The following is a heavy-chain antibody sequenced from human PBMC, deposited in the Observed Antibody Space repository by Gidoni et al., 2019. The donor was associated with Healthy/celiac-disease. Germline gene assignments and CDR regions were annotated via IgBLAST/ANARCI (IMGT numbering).Heavy chain of an antibody. CDR1: GFTFDAYA. Sequence: EVQLVESGGGLVQPGRSLRLSCAASGFTFDAYAMHWVRQAPGKGLEWVSGISWNSGSIGYADSVKGRFTISRDNAKNSLYLQMNSLRAEDTALYYCANGAAAEYYYYGMDVWGQGTTVTVSS. D-gene: IGHD6-13*01. V-gene: IGHV3-9*01. CDR3: ANGAAAEYYYYGMDV. CDR2: ISWNSGSI. J-gene: IGHJ6*02.